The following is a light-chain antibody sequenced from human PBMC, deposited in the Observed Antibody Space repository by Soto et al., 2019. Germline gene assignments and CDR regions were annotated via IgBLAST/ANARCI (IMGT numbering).Light chain of an antibody. CDR2: GAS. J-gene: IGKJ3*01. CDR3: QYYDSSPVT. Sequence: EIVLTQSPGTLSLSPGERATLSCRASQSFSSSYLAWYQQKPGQAPRLLIYGASSRATGIPDRFSGSGSGTDFTLTISRLEPEDFAVYYCQYYDSSPVTFGPGTKVDIK. V-gene: IGKV3-20*01. CDR1: QSFSSSY.